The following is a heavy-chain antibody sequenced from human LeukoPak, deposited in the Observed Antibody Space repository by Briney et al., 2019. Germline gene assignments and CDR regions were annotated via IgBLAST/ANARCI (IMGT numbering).Heavy chain of an antibody. V-gene: IGHV4-59*11. CDR2: IYYSGST. CDR3: ARTVRTGYFDY. CDR1: GGSISSHY. Sequence: SETLSLTCTVPGGSISSHYWSWIRQPPGKGLEWIGYIYYSGSTNYNPSLKSRVTISVDTSKNQFSLKLSSVTAADTAVYYCARTVRTGYFDYWGQGTLVTVSS. J-gene: IGHJ4*02. D-gene: IGHD4-17*01.